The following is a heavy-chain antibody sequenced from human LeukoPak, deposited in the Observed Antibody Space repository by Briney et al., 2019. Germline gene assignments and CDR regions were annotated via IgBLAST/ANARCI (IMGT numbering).Heavy chain of an antibody. Sequence: GGSLRLSCTASGFTFSTSAMHWVRQAPGKGLEYISAISDTGSSTYYAESVEGRFTTSRDNSKNTLYLQMGSLRPADMAMYYCARGAARSHYYYMDVWGKGTTVTISS. V-gene: IGHV3-64*02. CDR1: GFTFSTSA. J-gene: IGHJ6*03. CDR2: ISDTGSST. CDR3: ARGAARSHYYYMDV. D-gene: IGHD6-13*01.